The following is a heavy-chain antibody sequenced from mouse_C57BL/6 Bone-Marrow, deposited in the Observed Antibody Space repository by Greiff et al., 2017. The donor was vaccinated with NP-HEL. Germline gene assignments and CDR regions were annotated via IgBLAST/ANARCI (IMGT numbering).Heavy chain of an antibody. CDR1: GFTFSDFY. V-gene: IGHV7-1*01. J-gene: IGHJ1*03. CDR2: SRNKANDYTT. D-gene: IGHD4-1*01. Sequence: EVKLVESGGGLVQSGRSLRLSCATSGFTFSDFYMEWVRPAPGKGPEWVAASRNKANDYTTEYSASVKGLFIVSRDTSQSILYLQMNALRAEDTAIYYCARDNWDWYFDVWGTGTTVTVSS. CDR3: ARDNWDWYFDV.